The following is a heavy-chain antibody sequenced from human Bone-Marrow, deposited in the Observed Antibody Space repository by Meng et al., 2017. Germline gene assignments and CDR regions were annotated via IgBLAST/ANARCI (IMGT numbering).Heavy chain of an antibody. V-gene: IGHV3-74*01. CDR3: AAAWELLPPGY. Sequence: DVQMVESGGGLVQPGGSLRLSCVASGFTISTYWLHWVRQAPGKGLVWVSRTSRDGSDTVYADSVKGRFTMSRDNAKNTLYLQMNSLRAEDTAVYYCAAAWELLPPGYWGQGTLVTVSS. CDR2: TSRDGSDT. CDR1: GFTISTYW. J-gene: IGHJ4*02. D-gene: IGHD1-26*01.